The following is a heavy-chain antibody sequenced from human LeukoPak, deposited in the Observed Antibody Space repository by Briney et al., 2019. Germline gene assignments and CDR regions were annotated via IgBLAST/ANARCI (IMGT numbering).Heavy chain of an antibody. J-gene: IGHJ5*02. Sequence: VASVKVSCKASGYTFTGYYMHWVRQAPGQGLEWMGWISAYNGNTNYAQKLQGRVTMTTDTSTSTAYMELRSLRSDDTAVYYCARDTFCGTSRQEGYCWFDPWGQGTLVTVSS. CDR3: ARDTFCGTSRQEGYCWFDP. V-gene: IGHV1-18*04. D-gene: IGHD2-2*01. CDR1: GYTFTGYY. CDR2: ISAYNGNT.